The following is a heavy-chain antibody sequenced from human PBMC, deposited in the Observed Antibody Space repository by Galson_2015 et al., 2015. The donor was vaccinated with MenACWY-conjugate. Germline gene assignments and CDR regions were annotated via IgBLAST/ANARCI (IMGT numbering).Heavy chain of an antibody. V-gene: IGHV3-13*01. CDR3: VGQRKREDYYGSEIRPYYCMDV. CDR2: ITTAGHT. Sequence: SLRLSCAASGFTFSMYEMHWIRQGVGKGLEWVSGITTAGHTYYPDSVKGRFSISRENARNSLYLQTNSLRVEDTAVYFCVGQRKREDYYGSEIRPYYCMDVWGQGTTVTVSS. D-gene: IGHD3-10*01. J-gene: IGHJ6*02. CDR1: GFTFSMYE.